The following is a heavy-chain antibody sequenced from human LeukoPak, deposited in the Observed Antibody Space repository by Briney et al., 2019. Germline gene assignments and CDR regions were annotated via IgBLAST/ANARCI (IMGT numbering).Heavy chain of an antibody. CDR1: GYTFTSYG. CDR2: ISAYNGNT. D-gene: IGHD3-3*01. J-gene: IGHJ5*02. CDR3: ARDAFMGYDFWSGYQNWFDP. V-gene: IGHV1-18*01. Sequence: ASVKVSCKASGYTFTSYGISWVRQAPGQGLEWMGLISAYNGNTNYAQKLQGRVTMTTDTSPSTAYMELRSPRSADTAVYYCARDAFMGYDFWSGYQNWFDPWGQGTLVTVSS.